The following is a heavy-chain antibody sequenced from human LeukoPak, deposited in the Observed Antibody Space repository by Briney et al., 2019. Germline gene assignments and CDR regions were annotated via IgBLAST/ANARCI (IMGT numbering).Heavy chain of an antibody. D-gene: IGHD2-2*01. V-gene: IGHV3-30*18. J-gene: IGHJ4*02. CDR2: ISYDGSNK. CDR3: AKTPGAINYYFDY. CDR1: GFTFSSYG. Sequence: GGSLRLSCAASGFTFSSYGMHWVRQAPGKGLEWVAVISYDGSNKYYADSVKGRFTISRDNSKNTLYLQMNSLRGEDTAVYYCAKTPGAINYYFDYWGQGTLVTVS.